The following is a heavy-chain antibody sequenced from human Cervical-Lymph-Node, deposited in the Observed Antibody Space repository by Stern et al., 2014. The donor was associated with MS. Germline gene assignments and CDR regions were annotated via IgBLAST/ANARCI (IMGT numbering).Heavy chain of an antibody. Sequence: VQLVESGAEIRKPGASVKISCEASGYTFTIYYMHWVRQAPGQGLEWVALFNPSGGKTTYAQRLQGRVTVTGDTSTSTVYMELTGLRSEDTAVYYCARVLSLATSDSWGQGTLVIVSS. D-gene: IGHD1-1*01. CDR3: ARVLSLATSDS. J-gene: IGHJ4*02. V-gene: IGHV1-46*01. CDR2: FNPSGGKT. CDR1: GYTFTIYY.